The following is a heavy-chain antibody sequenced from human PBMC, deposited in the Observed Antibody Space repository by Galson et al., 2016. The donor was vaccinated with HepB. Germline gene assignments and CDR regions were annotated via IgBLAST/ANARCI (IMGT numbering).Heavy chain of an antibody. V-gene: IGHV3-21*01. CDR3: ARDYNGDFWSGYYHSYYYMDL. Sequence: SLRLSCAGSGFTFSSYSMTWARQAPGKGLEWVSSISSSSSYIYYADSVKGRFTIPRDNAKMYLQMNSLRAEDTAVYYCARDYNGDFWSGYYHSYYYMDLWGKGTTVTVSS. CDR1: GFTFSSYS. CDR2: ISSSSSYI. D-gene: IGHD3-3*01. J-gene: IGHJ6*03.